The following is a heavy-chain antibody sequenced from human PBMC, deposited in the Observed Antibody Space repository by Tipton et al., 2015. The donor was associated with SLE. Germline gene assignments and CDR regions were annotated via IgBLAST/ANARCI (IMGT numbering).Heavy chain of an antibody. CDR3: ARRALTWAYYYYMGD. J-gene: IGHJ6*03. CDR2: IWYNGSNK. CDR1: GFSFNSYG. Sequence: RSLRLSCAASGFSFNSYGMHWVRQAPGKGLEWVAVIWYNGSNKDYADSVKGRFTISRDNSKNTLYLEMNSLRNEDTAVYYCARRALTWAYYYYMGDWRKGTTVTVSS. V-gene: IGHV3-33*08. D-gene: IGHD1-14*01.